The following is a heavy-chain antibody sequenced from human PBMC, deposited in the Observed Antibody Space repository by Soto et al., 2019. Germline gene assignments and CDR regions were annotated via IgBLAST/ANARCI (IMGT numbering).Heavy chain of an antibody. J-gene: IGHJ6*02. V-gene: IGHV3-21*01. CDR1: GFTVSSNY. CDR2: ISSSSSYI. Sequence: GGSLRLSCAASGFTVSSNYMSWVRQAPGKGLEWVSSISSSSSYIYYADSVKGRFTISRDNAKNSLYLQMNSLRAEDTAVYYCARDVNSYGRNYGMDVWGQGTTVTVSS. CDR3: ARDVNSYGRNYGMDV. D-gene: IGHD5-18*01.